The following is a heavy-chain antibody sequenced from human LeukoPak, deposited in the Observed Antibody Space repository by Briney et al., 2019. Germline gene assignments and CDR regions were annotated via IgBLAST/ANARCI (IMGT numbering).Heavy chain of an antibody. CDR3: ARRYYGSGSYYNWFDP. J-gene: IGHJ5*02. CDR1: GYRFTSYW. CDR2: IYPGDSDT. D-gene: IGHD3-10*01. V-gene: IGHV5-51*01. Sequence: GESLKISCKVSGYRFTSYWIGWVRQLPGKGLEWMGIIYPGDSDTRYSPSFQGQVTISADKSISTAYLQWSSLKASDTAMYYCARRYYGSGSYYNWFDPWGQGTLVTVSS.